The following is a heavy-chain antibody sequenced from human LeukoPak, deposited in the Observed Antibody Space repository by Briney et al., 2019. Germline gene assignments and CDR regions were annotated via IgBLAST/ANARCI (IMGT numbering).Heavy chain of an antibody. J-gene: IGHJ6*02. CDR3: AKDESTGGFAPGYFYGMGV. CDR1: GFGSDDYG. D-gene: IGHD3-16*01. CDR2: ISWSGTTT. V-gene: IGHV3-9*02. Sequence: GGSLRLSCVVSGFGSDDYGMHWVRQAPGKGLEWVSGISWSGTTTGYADSVKGRFTISRDSAKNSLYLQMDSLRVEDTGLYYCAKDESTGGFAPGYFYGMGVWGQGTTVTVSS.